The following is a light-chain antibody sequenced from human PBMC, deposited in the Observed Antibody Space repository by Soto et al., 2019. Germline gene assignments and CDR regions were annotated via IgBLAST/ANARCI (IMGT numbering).Light chain of an antibody. V-gene: IGKV3-15*01. CDR3: QHYNNWPYT. CDR2: GVS. J-gene: IGKJ2*01. CDR1: QSVSSN. Sequence: EIVMTQSPATLSVSPGERATLSCRASQSVSSNFAWYQQKPGQTPRLLIYGVSTRATGVPTRFSGSGSGTDFTLTISSLESEDFAVYFCQHYNNWPYTFGQGTRLEIK.